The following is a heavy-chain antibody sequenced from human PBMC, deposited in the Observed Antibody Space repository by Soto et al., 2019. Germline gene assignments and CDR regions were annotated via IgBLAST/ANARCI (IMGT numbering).Heavy chain of an antibody. J-gene: IGHJ6*02. Sequence: GGSLRLSCASSGFTFIRYSMNWVRQAPGKGLEWVSSISSSSTYIYYTDSVKGRFTISRDNAKNSLYLQVSSLRAEDTAVYYCARDRLVAATSAPPYYYFGMDVWGQGTTVTVSS. CDR3: ARDRLVAATSAPPYYYFGMDV. V-gene: IGHV3-21*01. CDR1: GFTFIRYS. D-gene: IGHD2-15*01. CDR2: ISSSSTYI.